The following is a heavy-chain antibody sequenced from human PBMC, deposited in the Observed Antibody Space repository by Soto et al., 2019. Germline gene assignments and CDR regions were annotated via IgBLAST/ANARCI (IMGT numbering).Heavy chain of an antibody. J-gene: IGHJ6*02. V-gene: IGHV1-69*04. D-gene: IGHD6-13*01. Sequence: SVKVSCKASGGTFSSYTISWVRQAPGQGLEWMGRIIPILGIANYAQKFQGRVTITADKSTSTAYMELSSLRSEDTAVYYCARDWTRRADSSSWYYYYYGMDVWGQGTTVTVSS. CDR1: GGTFSSYT. CDR3: ARDWTRRADSSSWYYYYYGMDV. CDR2: IIPILGIA.